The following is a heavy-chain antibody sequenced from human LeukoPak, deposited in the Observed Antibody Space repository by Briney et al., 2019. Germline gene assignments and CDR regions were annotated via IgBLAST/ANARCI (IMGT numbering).Heavy chain of an antibody. Sequence: SETLSLTCAVYGGSFSGYYWSWIRQPPGKGLEWIGEINHSGSTNYNPSLKSRVTISVDTSKNQFSLKLSSVTAADTAVYYCARGSNLYDFWSGYSTGYFQNWGQGTLVTVSS. D-gene: IGHD3-3*01. CDR3: ARGSNLYDFWSGYSTGYFQN. J-gene: IGHJ1*01. CDR1: GGSFSGYY. CDR2: INHSGST. V-gene: IGHV4-34*01.